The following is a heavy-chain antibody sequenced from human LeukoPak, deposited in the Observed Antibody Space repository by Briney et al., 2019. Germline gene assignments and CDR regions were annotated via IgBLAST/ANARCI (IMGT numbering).Heavy chain of an antibody. D-gene: IGHD6-19*01. Sequence: PGGSLRLSCAASGFTFSSYAMSWVRQAPGKGLEWVAVISYDGSNKYYADSVKGRFTISRDNSKNTLYLQMNSLRAEDTAVYYCARDYDSSGWYKGFDYWGQGTLVTVSS. CDR1: GFTFSSYA. V-gene: IGHV3-30-3*01. J-gene: IGHJ4*02. CDR3: ARDYDSSGWYKGFDY. CDR2: ISYDGSNK.